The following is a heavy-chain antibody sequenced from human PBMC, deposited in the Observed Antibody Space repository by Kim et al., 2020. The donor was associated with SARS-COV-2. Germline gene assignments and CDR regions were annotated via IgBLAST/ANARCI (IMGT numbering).Heavy chain of an antibody. V-gene: IGHV3-33*08. CDR3: ARGAEDYYDSSGYYYYGMDV. CDR1: GFTFSSYG. CDR2: IWYDGSNK. J-gene: IGHJ6*02. Sequence: RSLCSACAASGFTFSSYGMHWVRQAPGKGLEWVAVIWYDGSNKYYADSVKGRFTISRDNSKNTLYLQMNSLRAEDTAVYYCARGAEDYYDSSGYYYYGMDVLGQGTKVTV. D-gene: IGHD3-22*01.